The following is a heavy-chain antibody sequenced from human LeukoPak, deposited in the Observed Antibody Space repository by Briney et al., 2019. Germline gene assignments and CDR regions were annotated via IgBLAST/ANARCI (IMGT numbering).Heavy chain of an antibody. CDR3: ARDWYDSSGYYWYFDY. CDR2: IYTSGST. J-gene: IGHJ4*02. Sequence: SQTLSLTCTVSGGTISSGSYYWSWIRQPAGKGLEWIGRIYTSGSTNYNPSLKSRVTMSVDTSKNQFSLKLSSVTAADTAVYYCARDWYDSSGYYWYFDYWGQGTLVTVSS. D-gene: IGHD3-22*01. CDR1: GGTISSGSYY. V-gene: IGHV4-61*02.